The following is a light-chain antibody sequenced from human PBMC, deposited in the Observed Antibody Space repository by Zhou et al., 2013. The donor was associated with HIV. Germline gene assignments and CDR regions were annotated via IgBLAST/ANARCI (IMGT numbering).Light chain of an antibody. V-gene: IGKV3-11*01. J-gene: IGKJ5*01. Sequence: EIVLTQSPATLSLSPGERATLSCTASQSVRSYLAWYQQKPGQAPRLLIFDASNRATGIPARFSGSGSGTDFTLTISRLEPEDFAVYYCQQFGSSITFGQGTRXE. CDR2: DAS. CDR1: QSVRSY. CDR3: QQFGSSIT.